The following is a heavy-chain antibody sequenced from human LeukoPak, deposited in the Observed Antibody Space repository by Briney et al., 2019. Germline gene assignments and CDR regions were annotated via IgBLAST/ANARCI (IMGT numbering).Heavy chain of an antibody. V-gene: IGHV3-74*01. CDR2: INPDGGST. CDR1: GFTFSSYW. D-gene: IGHD1-14*01. CDR3: ARSPAGANYYLDV. J-gene: IGHJ6*03. Sequence: PGGSLRLSCAASGFTFSSYWMHCVRQAPGKGLVWVSRINPDGGSTAYADSMKGRFTISRDNAKNSLYLQMNSLRAEDTAVYYCARSPAGANYYLDVWGKGTTVTISS.